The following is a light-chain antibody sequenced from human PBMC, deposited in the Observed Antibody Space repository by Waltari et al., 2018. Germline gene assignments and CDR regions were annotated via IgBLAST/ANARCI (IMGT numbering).Light chain of an antibody. CDR3: CSYAGSAISV. V-gene: IGLV2-23*02. CDR1: SSDVGSYNL. J-gene: IGLJ3*02. CDR2: DVN. Sequence: QSALTQTATVSGSPGQSITISCTGTSSDVGSYNLVSWHQQHPGKAPTLIIYDVNKRPSGVSNRFSGSKSGNTASLTISGLQAADEADYYCCSYAGSAISVFSGGTRLTVL.